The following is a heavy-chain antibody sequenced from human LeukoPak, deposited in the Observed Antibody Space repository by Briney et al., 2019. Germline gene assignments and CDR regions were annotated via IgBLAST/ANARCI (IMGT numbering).Heavy chain of an antibody. CDR3: AREFSGTSIAARVFDS. Sequence: SETLSLTCTVSGGSITSYYWTYIRQPAGKGLEWIGRIHTSGSTNYNPSLKSRVTMSVDTSKNQLSQNLSSVTAADTAMYYCAREFSGTSIAARVFDSWGQGTLVTVSS. D-gene: IGHD6-6*01. CDR2: IHTSGST. V-gene: IGHV4-4*07. J-gene: IGHJ4*02. CDR1: GGSITSYY.